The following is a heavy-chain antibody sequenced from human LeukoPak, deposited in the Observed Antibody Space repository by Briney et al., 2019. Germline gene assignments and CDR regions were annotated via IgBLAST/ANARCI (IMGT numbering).Heavy chain of an antibody. CDR1: GYTFTRYS. D-gene: IGHD1-1*01. J-gene: IGHJ4*02. Sequence: WASVKVSCKASGYTFTRYSMHWVRQAPGQRLEWMGWINAGDGDTKYSQRLEGRVTITRDTSANTVYMQLSSLGSEDTAVYYCTRPYKEQLDFDHWGQGTLVTVSS. CDR3: TRPYKEQLDFDH. V-gene: IGHV1-3*01. CDR2: INAGDGDT.